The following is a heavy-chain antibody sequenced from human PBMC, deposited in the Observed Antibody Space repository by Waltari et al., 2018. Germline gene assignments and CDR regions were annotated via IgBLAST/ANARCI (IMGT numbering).Heavy chain of an antibody. J-gene: IGHJ4*02. CDR2: INHSGST. V-gene: IGHV4-34*01. CDR1: GGSFSGYY. D-gene: IGHD3-3*01. Sequence: QVQLQQWGAGLLKPSETLSLTCAVYGGSFSGYYWSWIRQPPGKGLEWIGEINHSGSTNTNPSPRSRVTISVDTSKNQFSLKLSSVTAADTAVYYCARGRKLYYDFWSGYSPVYYFDYWGQGTLVTVSS. CDR3: ARGRKLYYDFWSGYSPVYYFDY.